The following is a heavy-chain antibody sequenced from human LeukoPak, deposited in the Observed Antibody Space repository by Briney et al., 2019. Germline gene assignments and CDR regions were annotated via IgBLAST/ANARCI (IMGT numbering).Heavy chain of an antibody. CDR2: IYYSGST. V-gene: IGHV4-31*03. Sequence: ASETLSLTCTVSGGSISSGGYYWSWIRQHPGKGLEWIGYIYYSGSTYYNPSLKSRVTISVDTSKNQFSLKLTSVTAADTAIYYCARGRYTTVTPLVWFGPWGQGALVTVSS. J-gene: IGHJ5*02. CDR3: ARGRYTTVTPLVWFGP. D-gene: IGHD4-17*01. CDR1: GGSISSGGYY.